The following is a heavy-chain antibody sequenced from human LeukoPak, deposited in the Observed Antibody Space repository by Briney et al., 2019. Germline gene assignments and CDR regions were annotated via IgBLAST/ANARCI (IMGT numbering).Heavy chain of an antibody. J-gene: IGHJ4*02. Sequence: ASVKVSCKASVYTFTSYAMHWVRQAPGQRLECMGWINTGNGNTKYSQKFQGRVTITRDTSASTACMDLSSLRSEDTAVYYCARNTETAIPLPYYFDYWGQGTLVTVSS. CDR3: ARNTETAIPLPYYFDY. CDR2: INTGNGNT. CDR1: VYTFTSYA. V-gene: IGHV1-3*04. D-gene: IGHD2-21*02.